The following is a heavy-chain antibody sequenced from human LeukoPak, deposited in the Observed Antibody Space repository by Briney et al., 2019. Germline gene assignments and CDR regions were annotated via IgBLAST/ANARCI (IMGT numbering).Heavy chain of an antibody. CDR1: GYTFTSYA. D-gene: IGHD2-21*02. CDR2: INTGNGNT. CDR3: ARNTETAIPLPYYFDY. V-gene: IGHV1-3*04. J-gene: IGHJ4*02. Sequence: ASVKVSCRASGYTFTSYAMHWVRQAPGQRLECMGWINTGNGNTKYSQKFQGRVTITRDTSASTAYMDLSSLRSEDTAVYYCARNTETAIPLPYYFDYWGQGTLVTVSS.